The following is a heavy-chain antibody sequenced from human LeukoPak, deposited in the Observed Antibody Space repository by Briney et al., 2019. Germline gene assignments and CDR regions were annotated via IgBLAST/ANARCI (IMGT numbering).Heavy chain of an antibody. V-gene: IGHV3-23*01. J-gene: IGHJ4*02. CDR2: ISGSGGST. CDR1: GFTFSDYY. Sequence: GGSLRLSCAASGFTFSDYYMSWIRQAPGKGLEWVSAISGSGGSTYYADSVKGRFTISRDNSKTTLYLQMNSLRAEDTAVYYCANDTAQGGYYMFDYWGQGTLVTVSS. CDR3: ANDTAQGGYYMFDY. D-gene: IGHD3-3*01.